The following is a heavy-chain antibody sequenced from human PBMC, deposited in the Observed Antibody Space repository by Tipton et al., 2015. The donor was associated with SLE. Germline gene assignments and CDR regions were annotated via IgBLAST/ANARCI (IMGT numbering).Heavy chain of an antibody. Sequence: TQSLTCTVSGGSIISSSYYWGWIRQPPGKGLEWIGSIYSSGSTYYNPSLKSRVTISVDTSKNQFSLKLSSVTAADTAVYYCARELRIVGAKDWFDPWGQGTLVTVSS. D-gene: IGHD1-26*01. CDR3: ARELRIVGAKDWFDP. CDR1: GGSIISSSYY. CDR2: IYSSGST. V-gene: IGHV4-39*07. J-gene: IGHJ5*02.